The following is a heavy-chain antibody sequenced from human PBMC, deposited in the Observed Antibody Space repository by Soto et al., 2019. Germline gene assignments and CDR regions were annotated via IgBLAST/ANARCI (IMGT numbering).Heavy chain of an antibody. CDR1: GFTFSSYG. CDR3: AKVDYSRSYFDD. CDR2: ISYGGSNK. J-gene: IGHJ4*02. Sequence: QVQLVESGGGVVQPGRSLRLSCAASGFTFSSYGMHWVRQARGKGLEWVAVISYGGSNKYYAESVKGRFTISRDNSKNTLYLQMNSLRAEDTGVYYCAKVDYSRSYFDDWGQGTLVTVSS. V-gene: IGHV3-30*18. D-gene: IGHD1-26*01.